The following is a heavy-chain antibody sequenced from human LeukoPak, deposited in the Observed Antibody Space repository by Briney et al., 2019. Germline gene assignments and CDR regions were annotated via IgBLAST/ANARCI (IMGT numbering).Heavy chain of an antibody. CDR2: IKQDGSEK. CDR3: ARGGDYHYYGMDV. Sequence: GGSLRLSCAASGFTFSSYWMSWVRQAPGKGLEWVANIKQDGSEKYYVDSVKGRFTISRDNAKNTLYLQMNSLRAEDTAVYYCARGGDYHYYGMDVWGQGTTVTVSS. V-gene: IGHV3-7*01. D-gene: IGHD2-15*01. CDR1: GFTFSSYW. J-gene: IGHJ6*02.